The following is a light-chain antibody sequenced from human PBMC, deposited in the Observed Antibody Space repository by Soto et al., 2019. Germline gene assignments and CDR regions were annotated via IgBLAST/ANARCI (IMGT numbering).Light chain of an antibody. V-gene: IGKV1-5*01. CDR3: QQYNSYST. CDR1: QSISSW. CDR2: DAS. Sequence: DIQITQSPSTLSGSVGDRVTITCRASQSISSWLAWYQQKPGKAPKLLIFDASSLESGVPSRFSGSGFGTDFTLTISGLQPDDFATYYCQQYNSYSTFGQGTMVDIK. J-gene: IGKJ1*01.